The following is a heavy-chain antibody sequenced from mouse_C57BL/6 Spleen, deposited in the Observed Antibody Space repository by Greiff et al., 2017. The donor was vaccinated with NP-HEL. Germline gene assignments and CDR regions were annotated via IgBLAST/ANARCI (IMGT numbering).Heavy chain of an antibody. V-gene: IGHV1-80*01. CDR1: GYAFSSYW. D-gene: IGHD2-4*01. J-gene: IGHJ2*01. CDR2: IYPGDGDT. Sequence: VQLQQSGAELVKPGASVKISCKASGYAFSSYWMNWVKQRPGKGLEWIGQIYPGDGDTNYNGKFKGKATLTADKSSSTAYMQLSSLTSEDSAVYFCARSYDYDVGYYFDCWGQGTTLTVSS. CDR3: ARSYDYDVGYYFDC.